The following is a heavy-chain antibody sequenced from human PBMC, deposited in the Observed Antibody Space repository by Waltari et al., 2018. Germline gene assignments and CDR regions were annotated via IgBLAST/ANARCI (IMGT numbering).Heavy chain of an antibody. CDR3: VRGFGSDP. V-gene: IGHV3-21*02. Sequence: EVQLVESGGGLVKPGGSLRLSWAASGFTFSSYSMNWVRQAPGKGLEWVSSISSSSSHIYHADSVKGRFTISRDNARNSLYLQMNSLRADDTAMYYCVRGFGSDPWGQGTLVTVSS. J-gene: IGHJ5*02. CDR2: ISSSSSHI. D-gene: IGHD3-10*01. CDR1: GFTFSSYS.